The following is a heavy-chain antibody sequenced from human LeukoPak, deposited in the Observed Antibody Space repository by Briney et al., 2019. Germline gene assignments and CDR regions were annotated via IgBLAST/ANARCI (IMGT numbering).Heavy chain of an antibody. J-gene: IGHJ4*02. CDR3: AREPIVGATTEFYFDY. V-gene: IGHV1-69*05. CDR1: GYTFTSYG. CDR2: IIPIFGTA. Sequence: SVKLSCKASGYTFTSYGISWVPQAPGPGLEWMGRIIPIFGTANYAQKFQGRVTITTDESTSTAYTEPSSLRSEDTAVYYCAREPIVGATTEFYFDYWGQGTLVTVSS. D-gene: IGHD1-26*01.